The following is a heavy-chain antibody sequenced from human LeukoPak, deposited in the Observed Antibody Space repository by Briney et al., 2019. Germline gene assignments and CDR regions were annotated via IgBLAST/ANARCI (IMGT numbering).Heavy chain of an antibody. V-gene: IGHV5-51*01. Sequence: GESLKISCKASGYTFSSHWIAWVRQMPGKGPEWVGIIFPGDSDTRYSPSFQGQVSISVDKSISTAYLQWSSLKAADTAMYFCARSREDIAMVTGFNYWGQGTLVTVSS. CDR2: IFPGDSDT. D-gene: IGHD5-18*01. J-gene: IGHJ4*02. CDR1: GYTFSSHW. CDR3: ARSREDIAMVTGFNY.